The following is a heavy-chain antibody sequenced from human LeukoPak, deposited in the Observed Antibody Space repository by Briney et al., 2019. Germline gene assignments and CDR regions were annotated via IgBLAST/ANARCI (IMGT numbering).Heavy chain of an antibody. CDR3: ARNPYGSGIDS. CDR1: GGSISSYY. J-gene: IGHJ4*02. D-gene: IGHD3-10*01. Sequence: PSETLSLTCTVSGGSISSYYWSWIRQPPGKGLEWIGYIYYSGSTNYNPSLKSRVTISVDTSKNQFSLKLSSVTAADTAVYYCARNPYGSGIDSWGQGTLVTVSS. CDR2: IYYSGST. V-gene: IGHV4-59*12.